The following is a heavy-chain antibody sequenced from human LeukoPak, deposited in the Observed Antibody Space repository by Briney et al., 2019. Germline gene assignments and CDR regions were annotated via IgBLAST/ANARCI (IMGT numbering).Heavy chain of an antibody. CDR2: IIPIFGTA. CDR1: GGTFSSYA. J-gene: IGHJ6*03. D-gene: IGHD3-10*01. CDR3: ATEQMVPPDRPWFGELSPNYYYYYMDV. V-gene: IGHV1-69*06. Sequence: ASVKVSCKASGGTFSSYAISGVRHAPGQRREWMVGIIPIFGTANYAQKFQGRVTITADKSTSTAYMELSSLRSEETAVYYCATEQMVPPDRPWFGELSPNYYYYYMDVWGKGTTVTVSS.